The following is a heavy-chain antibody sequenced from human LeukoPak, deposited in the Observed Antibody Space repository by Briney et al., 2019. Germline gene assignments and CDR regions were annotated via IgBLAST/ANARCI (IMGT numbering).Heavy chain of an antibody. D-gene: IGHD5-12*01. V-gene: IGHV1-8*01. CDR3: ARDHEYSGSRRFDS. CDR1: GYTFTSYD. Sequence: ASVKVSCKASGYTFTSYDINWVRQATGQGLEWMGWMNPNSGNTGYAQKFQGRVTMTRNTSISTAYMELSSLRSEDTAVYYCARDHEYSGSRRFDSWGQGTLVTVSS. J-gene: IGHJ4*02. CDR2: MNPNSGNT.